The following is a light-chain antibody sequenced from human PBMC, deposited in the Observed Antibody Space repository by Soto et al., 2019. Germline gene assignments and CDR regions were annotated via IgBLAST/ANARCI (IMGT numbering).Light chain of an antibody. CDR1: SSNIGAGYG. J-gene: IGLJ3*02. CDR2: VNS. Sequence: QSVLTQPPSVSGAPGQRVTISCTGSSSNIGAGYGVHWYQQLPGTAPKLLIYVNSNRPSGVPDRFSGSKSGTSASLAITGLRAEDEADYSCQSYDSSLSGWVFGGGTKVTVL. CDR3: QSYDSSLSGWV. V-gene: IGLV1-40*01.